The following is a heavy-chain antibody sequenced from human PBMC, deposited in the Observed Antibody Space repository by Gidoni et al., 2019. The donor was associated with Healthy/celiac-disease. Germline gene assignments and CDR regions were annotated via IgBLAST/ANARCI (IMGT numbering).Heavy chain of an antibody. CDR3: ARAPYGDYVGFLDY. D-gene: IGHD4-17*01. Sequence: QVQLVESGGGVVQPGRSLRLSCAASGFTFSSYGMHWVRQAPGKGLEWVAVIWYDGSNKYYADSVKGRFTISRDNSKNTLYLQMNSLRAEDTAVYYCARAPYGDYVGFLDYWGQGTLVTVSS. J-gene: IGHJ4*02. CDR2: IWYDGSNK. V-gene: IGHV3-33*01. CDR1: GFTFSSYG.